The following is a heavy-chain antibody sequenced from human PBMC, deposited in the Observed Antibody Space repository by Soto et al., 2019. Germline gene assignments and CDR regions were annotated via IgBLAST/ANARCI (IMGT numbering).Heavy chain of an antibody. V-gene: IGHV4-34*01. Sequence: SETLCLTCAVYCGTFSGSYWSWIRQTPGKGLEWIGEINHSGSTNYNPSLKSRATISVDTSKNQFSLKLSSVTAADTAVYYCARGVYYYDSSGYYRRSPNYYYYGMDVRGQGTTVTVSS. CDR2: INHSGST. D-gene: IGHD3-22*01. CDR1: CGTFSGSY. J-gene: IGHJ6*02. CDR3: ARGVYYYDSSGYYRRSPNYYYYGMDV.